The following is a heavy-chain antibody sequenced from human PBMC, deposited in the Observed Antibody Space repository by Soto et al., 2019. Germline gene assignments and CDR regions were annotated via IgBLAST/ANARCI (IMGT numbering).Heavy chain of an antibody. Sequence: EVQLLESGGGLVQPGGSLRLSCAASGFNFSPYAMSWVRQAPGKGLEWVSAISGGSTYYADSVKGRFTISRDNSKNTLYLQMNSLRAEDTAVYYCARDPPYYYDSSGYYYEDYWGQGTLVTVSS. CDR3: ARDPPYYYDSSGYYYEDY. CDR1: GFNFSPYA. J-gene: IGHJ4*02. D-gene: IGHD3-22*01. V-gene: IGHV3-23*01. CDR2: ISGGST.